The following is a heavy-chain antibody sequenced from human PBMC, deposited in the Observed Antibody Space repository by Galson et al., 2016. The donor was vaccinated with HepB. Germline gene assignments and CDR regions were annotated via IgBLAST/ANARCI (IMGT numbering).Heavy chain of an antibody. CDR2: VNYVGRA. CDR1: GGSLSGYY. CDR3: AKTVTTISPHDSNDLDV. D-gene: IGHD4-17*01. J-gene: IGHJ6*02. V-gene: IGHV4-34*01. Sequence: SETLSLTCGVFGGSLSGYYWSWVRQPPGMGLEWIGEVNYVGRANYNPSLRSRVTISVDVSNNQSSLNLKSLSAADTAVYYCAKTVTTISPHDSNDLDVWGQGTTVTVSS.